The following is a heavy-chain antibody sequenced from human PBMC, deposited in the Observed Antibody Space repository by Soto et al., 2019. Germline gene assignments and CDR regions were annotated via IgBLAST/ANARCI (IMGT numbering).Heavy chain of an antibody. CDR1: GGTFSSYA. J-gene: IGHJ5*02. CDR3: ARDRLGKPDEYNWFDP. CDR2: IIPIFGTA. V-gene: IGHV1-69*13. Sequence: SVKVSCKASGGTFSSYAISWVRQAPGQGLEWMGGIIPIFGTANYAQKFQGRVTITADESTSTAYMELSSLRSEDTAVYYCARDRLGKPDEYNWFDPWGQGTLVTVSS.